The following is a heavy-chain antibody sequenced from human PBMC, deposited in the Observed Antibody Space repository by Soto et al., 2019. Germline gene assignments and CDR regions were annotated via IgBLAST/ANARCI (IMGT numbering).Heavy chain of an antibody. CDR3: VTLYYYDSSGYYGPTPFDY. Sequence: QVQLVQSGAEVKKPGSSVKVSCKASGGTFSSYAISWVRQAPGQGLEWMGGIIPIFGTANYTQKFQGRVTITADKSTSTAYMELSSLRSEDTAVYYCVTLYYYDSSGYYGPTPFDYWGQGTLVTVSS. J-gene: IGHJ4*02. CDR2: IIPIFGTA. CDR1: GGTFSSYA. V-gene: IGHV1-69*06. D-gene: IGHD3-22*01.